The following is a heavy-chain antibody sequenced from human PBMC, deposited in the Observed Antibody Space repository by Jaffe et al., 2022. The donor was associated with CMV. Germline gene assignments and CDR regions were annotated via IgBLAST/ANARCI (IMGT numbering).Heavy chain of an antibody. CDR3: ARTSTVTTSYYYYYMDV. V-gene: IGHV4-59*01. CDR2: IYYSGST. Sequence: QVQLQESGPGLVKPSETLSLTCTVSGGSISSYYWSWIRQPPGKGLEWIGYIYYSGSTNYNPSLKSRVTISVDTSKNQFSLKLSSVTAADTAVYYCARTSTVTTSYYYYYMDVWGKGTTVTVSS. J-gene: IGHJ6*03. CDR1: GGSISSYY. D-gene: IGHD4-4*01.